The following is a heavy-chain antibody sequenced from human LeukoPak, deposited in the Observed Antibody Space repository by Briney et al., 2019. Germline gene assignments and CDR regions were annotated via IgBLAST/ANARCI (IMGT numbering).Heavy chain of an antibody. J-gene: IGHJ3*02. Sequence: SETLSLTCTVSGGSISSGSYYWSWIRQPAGKGLEWIGRIYTSGSTNYNPSLKSRVTISVDTSKNQFSLKLSSVTAADTAVYYCARDLGYSYGFDAFDIWGQGTMVTVSS. CDR3: ARDLGYSYGFDAFDI. CDR2: IYTSGST. CDR1: GGSISSGSYY. V-gene: IGHV4-61*02. D-gene: IGHD5-18*01.